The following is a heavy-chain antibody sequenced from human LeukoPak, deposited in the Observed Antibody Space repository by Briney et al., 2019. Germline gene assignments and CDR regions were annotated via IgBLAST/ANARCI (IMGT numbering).Heavy chain of an antibody. J-gene: IGHJ4*02. CDR1: GFTFSSFA. Sequence: GSLRLSCAASGFTFSSFAMTWVRQAPGKGLEWVSGFDGNGPNTYYADSVKGRWTISRDNSRNTLYLEMNSLRPEDTAIYYCAKPRTTGLGWAQFDYWGQGSLVTVSS. V-gene: IGHV3-23*01. CDR3: AKPRTTGLGWAQFDY. CDR2: FDGNGPNT. D-gene: IGHD2-8*02.